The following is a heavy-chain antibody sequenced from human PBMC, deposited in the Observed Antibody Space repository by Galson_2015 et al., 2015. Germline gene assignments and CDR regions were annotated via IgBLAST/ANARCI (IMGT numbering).Heavy chain of an antibody. CDR3: ARDPVDVIGHFDY. J-gene: IGHJ4*02. Sequence: SLRLSCAASGLTFSSYWMHWVRHVPGKGLMWVSRIKGDGSSIIYADSVKGRFTISRDNTKNTVWPQMNSLRVEDTAVYYCARDPVDVIGHFDYSGQGSLVTVSS. CDR2: IKGDGSSI. V-gene: IGHV3-74*01. CDR1: GLTFSSYW.